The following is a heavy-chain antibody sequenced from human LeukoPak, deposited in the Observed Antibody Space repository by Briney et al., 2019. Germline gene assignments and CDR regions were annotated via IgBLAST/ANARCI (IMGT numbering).Heavy chain of an antibody. Sequence: SETLSLTCTVSGGSISSSSYYWGWIRQPPGKELEWIGSIYYSGRTYYNPSLKSRVTISVDTSKNQFSLKLSSVTAADTAVYYCARHRIVGSSDFDYWGQGTLVTVPS. CDR1: GGSISSSSYY. J-gene: IGHJ4*02. V-gene: IGHV4-39*01. CDR3: ARHRIVGSSDFDY. D-gene: IGHD1-26*01. CDR2: IYYSGRT.